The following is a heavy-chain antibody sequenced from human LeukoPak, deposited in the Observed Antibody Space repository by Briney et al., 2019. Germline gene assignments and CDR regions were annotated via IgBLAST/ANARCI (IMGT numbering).Heavy chain of an antibody. D-gene: IGHD3-9*01. V-gene: IGHV3-21*01. CDR3: AREKNILTGLGGSYFDY. J-gene: IGHJ4*02. Sequence: GGSLRLSCAASGFTFSSYSMNWVRQAPGKGLEWVSSISSSSSYIYYADSVKGRFTISRDNAKNSLYLQMNSLRAEDTAVYYCAREKNILTGLGGSYFDYWGQGTLVTVSS. CDR1: GFTFSSYS. CDR2: ISSSSSYI.